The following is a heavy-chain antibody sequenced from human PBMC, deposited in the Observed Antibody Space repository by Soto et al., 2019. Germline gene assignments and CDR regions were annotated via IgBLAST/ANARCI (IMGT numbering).Heavy chain of an antibody. CDR3: ARDRGYSGYSSGWFDP. CDR1: GNSVTSHY. V-gene: IGHV4-59*02. CDR2: MHYTGFT. Sequence: PSETLSLTCSFSGNSVTSHYLTWIRQSPEKGLEWIGYMHYTGFTHYNPSLKSRLTISVDTSKNQFTLKLSSVTAADTAVYYCARDRGYSGYSSGWFDPWGQGTLVTVSS. D-gene: IGHD5-12*01. J-gene: IGHJ5*02.